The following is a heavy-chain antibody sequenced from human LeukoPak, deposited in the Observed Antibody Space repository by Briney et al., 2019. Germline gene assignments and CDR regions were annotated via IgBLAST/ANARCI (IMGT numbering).Heavy chain of an antibody. Sequence: GESLKISCKGSGYSFTSYWIGWVRQMPGKGLEWMGIIYPGDSDTRYSPSFQGQVTISADKSISTAYLQWSSLKASDTAMYYCARHEGFWELSPGFDYWGQGTLVTVSS. CDR3: ARHEGFWELSPGFDY. CDR1: GYSFTSYW. D-gene: IGHD3-10*01. J-gene: IGHJ4*02. V-gene: IGHV5-51*01. CDR2: IYPGDSDT.